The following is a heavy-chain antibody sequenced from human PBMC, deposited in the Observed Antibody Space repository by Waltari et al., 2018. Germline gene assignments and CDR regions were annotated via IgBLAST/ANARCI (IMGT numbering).Heavy chain of an antibody. CDR1: GFPFSSYA. CDR3: AKDGRDTALDY. V-gene: IGHV3-23*03. J-gene: IGHJ4*02. CDR2: IYSGGST. Sequence: EVQLLESGGGLVQPGGSLRLSCAASGFPFSSYAMSWVRQAPGKGLEWVSVIYSGGSTYYADSVKGRFTISRDNSKNTLYLQMNSLRAEDTAVYYCAKDGRDTALDYWGQGTLVTVSS. D-gene: IGHD5-18*01.